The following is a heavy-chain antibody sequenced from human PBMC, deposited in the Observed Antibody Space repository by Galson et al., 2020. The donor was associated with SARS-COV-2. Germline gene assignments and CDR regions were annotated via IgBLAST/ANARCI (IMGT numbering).Heavy chain of an antibody. D-gene: IGHD5-12*01. Sequence: SESLYLTCAVPGYSISSGYYWGWIRQPPGTGLAWIGSIHHSGSTSYNPSLKSRVTVSIDTSKNQFSLKLTSVTAADTTVYYCARQLPRDGYNPYYFDYWGQGTLVTVSS. V-gene: IGHV4-38-2*01. J-gene: IGHJ4*02. CDR3: ARQLPRDGYNPYYFDY. CDR2: IHHSGST. CDR1: GYSISSGYY.